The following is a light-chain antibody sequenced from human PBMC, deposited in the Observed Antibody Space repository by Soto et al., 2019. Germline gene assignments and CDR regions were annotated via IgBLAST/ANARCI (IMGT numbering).Light chain of an antibody. CDR2: EAS. V-gene: IGKV3-11*01. Sequence: EIVLTQSPATLSLSPGERATLSCRASQSVSSYLAWYQQKPGQAPRLLMYEASTRATGIPARFSGGGSGTDFTLTISSLEPEDFAVYYCQQYNNWWTFGQGTKVDIK. CDR1: QSVSSY. J-gene: IGKJ1*01. CDR3: QQYNNWWT.